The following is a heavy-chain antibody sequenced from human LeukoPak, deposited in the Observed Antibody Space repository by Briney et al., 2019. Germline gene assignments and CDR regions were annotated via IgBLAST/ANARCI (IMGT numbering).Heavy chain of an antibody. CDR2: TYYSGST. J-gene: IGHJ4*02. V-gene: IGHV4-31*03. CDR1: GGSISSGGYY. D-gene: IGHD2-21*01. Sequence: SETLSLTCTVSGGSISSGGYYWSWIRQHPGKGLEWIGYTYYSGSTYYNPSLKSRVTISVDTSKNQFSLKLSSVTAADTAVYYCARVAGGGDSFDYWGQGTLVTVSS. CDR3: ARVAGGGDSFDY.